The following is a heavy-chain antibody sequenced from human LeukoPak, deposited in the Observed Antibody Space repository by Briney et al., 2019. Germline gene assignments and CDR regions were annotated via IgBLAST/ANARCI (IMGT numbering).Heavy chain of an antibody. V-gene: IGHV5-10-1*01. Sequence: AGESLKISCKGSVYSFTSYWISWVLQMPGKGLEWMGRIDPSDSYTNYSPSFQGHVTISADKSISTAYLQWSSLKASDTAMYYCAGSILNWYDPWGQGTLVTVSS. CDR3: AGSILNWYDP. D-gene: IGHD6-13*01. CDR1: VYSFTSYW. J-gene: IGHJ5*02. CDR2: IDPSDSYT.